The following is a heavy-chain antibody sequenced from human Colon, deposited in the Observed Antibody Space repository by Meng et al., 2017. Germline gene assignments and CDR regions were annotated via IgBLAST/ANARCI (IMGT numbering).Heavy chain of an antibody. CDR3: ATDLRWELQYSFDY. CDR2: IRSKPYGGTA. D-gene: IGHD4-23*01. CDR1: GFTFNTAW. J-gene: IGHJ4*02. Sequence: GESLKISCAASGFTFNTAWLTWVRQAPGKGLEWVGHIRSKPYGGTADYAAPVKGRFTISRDDSRDTFSLQMSSLKDEDTGVYFCATDLRWELQYSFDYWGQGILVTVYS. V-gene: IGHV3-15*01.